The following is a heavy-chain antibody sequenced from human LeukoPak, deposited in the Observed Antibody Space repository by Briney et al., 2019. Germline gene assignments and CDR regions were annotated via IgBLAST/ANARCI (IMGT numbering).Heavy chain of an antibody. D-gene: IGHD3-16*02. J-gene: IGHJ4*02. CDR3: ARGLITFGEVIAESGAVSTRDY. Sequence: ASVKVSCKASGYTFTSYDINWVRQATGQGLEWMGWMNPNSGNTGYAQKFQGRVTMTRNTSISTAYMELSSLRSEDTAVYYCARGLITFGEVIAESGAVSTRDYWGQGTLVTVSS. CDR1: GYTFTSYD. CDR2: MNPNSGNT. V-gene: IGHV1-8*01.